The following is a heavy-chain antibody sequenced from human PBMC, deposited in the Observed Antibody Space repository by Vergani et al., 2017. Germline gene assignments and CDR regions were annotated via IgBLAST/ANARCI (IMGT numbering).Heavy chain of an antibody. CDR2: IYHSGGA. V-gene: IGHV4-39*07. D-gene: IGHD4-11*01. Sequence: QLHLQESGPGLVKPSETLSLTCTVSGGSITSSSYYWGWIRQPPGKGLEWIGNIYHSGGAYYNPSLKSRVTISVDTSKNQFSLKLSSVTAADTAVYYCARGSRIYDYSNYGWFDPWGQGTLVTVSS. CDR3: ARGSRIYDYSNYGWFDP. J-gene: IGHJ5*02. CDR1: GGSITSSSYY.